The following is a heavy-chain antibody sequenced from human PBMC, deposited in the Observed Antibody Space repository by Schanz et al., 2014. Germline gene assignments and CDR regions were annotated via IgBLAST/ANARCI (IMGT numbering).Heavy chain of an antibody. Sequence: EVQLVESGGGLIQPGGSLRLSCAASGLIFSNYVMSCVRQAPGKGLEWVSSINTGGDSTYYADSVKGRFTISRDNAENTLFLQMNSLRAEDTAVYYCLAPDYGMDVWGQGTTVTVSS. CDR3: LAPDYGMDV. V-gene: IGHV3-23*04. CDR2: INTGGDST. J-gene: IGHJ6*02. CDR1: GLIFSNYV.